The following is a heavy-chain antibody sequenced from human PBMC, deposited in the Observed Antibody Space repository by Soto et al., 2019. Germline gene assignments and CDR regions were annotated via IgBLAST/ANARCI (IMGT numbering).Heavy chain of an antibody. Sequence: QVQLQESGPGLVKPSETLSLTCTVSGGSVSSGSYYWSWIRQPPGKGLEWIGYMYNSGSTNYNPSLKSRVIISVDTSKNQFSLKLSSVTAADTAVYNCARVSSGWYYFDYWGQGTLVTVSS. J-gene: IGHJ4*02. V-gene: IGHV4-61*01. CDR3: ARVSSGWYYFDY. CDR2: MYNSGST. CDR1: GGSVSSGSYY. D-gene: IGHD6-19*01.